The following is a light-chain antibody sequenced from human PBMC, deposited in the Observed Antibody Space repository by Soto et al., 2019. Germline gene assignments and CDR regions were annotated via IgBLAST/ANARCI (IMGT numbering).Light chain of an antibody. Sequence: ILMTLSPDSLTVSLGERATINCKSSQSLLYTSNNKNYLAWFQQKPGQPPRLLIYWASTRESGVPDRFSGSGSGTDFTLTISSLQSEDVAVYYCQQYYSNPELTFGGGTKVDIK. CDR1: QSLLYTSNNKNY. CDR3: QQYYSNPELT. CDR2: WAS. V-gene: IGKV4-1*01. J-gene: IGKJ4*01.